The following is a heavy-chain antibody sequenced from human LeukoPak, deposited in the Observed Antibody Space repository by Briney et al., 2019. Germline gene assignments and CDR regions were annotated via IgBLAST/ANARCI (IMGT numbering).Heavy chain of an antibody. D-gene: IGHD3-9*01. CDR2: IKPSGGST. J-gene: IGHJ4*02. CDR1: GYTFTSYY. V-gene: IGHV1-46*01. CDR3: ARDLAEDDILTGYPDY. Sequence: ASAKVSCKASGYTFTSYYMHWVRQAPGQGLEWMGIIKPSGGSTSYAQKFQGRVTMTRDTSTNTVYMELSSLRSEDTAVYYCARDLAEDDILTGYPDYWGRETLVTVSS.